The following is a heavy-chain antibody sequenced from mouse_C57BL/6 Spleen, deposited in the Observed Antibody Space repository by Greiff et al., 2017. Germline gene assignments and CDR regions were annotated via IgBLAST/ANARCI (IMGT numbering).Heavy chain of an antibody. CDR3: ARSYYGSSYWYFDG. CDR1: GYTFTDHP. V-gene: IGHV1-78*01. J-gene: IGHJ1*03. Sequence: QVQLQQSDAELVKPGASVKISCKVSGYTFTDHPIHWMKQRPEQGLAWIGYIYPRDGSTKYNEKFTGKATLTADKSSSTAYMQLNSLTSEDSAVYFGARSYYGSSYWYFDGWGTGTTVTVSS. CDR2: IYPRDGST. D-gene: IGHD1-1*01.